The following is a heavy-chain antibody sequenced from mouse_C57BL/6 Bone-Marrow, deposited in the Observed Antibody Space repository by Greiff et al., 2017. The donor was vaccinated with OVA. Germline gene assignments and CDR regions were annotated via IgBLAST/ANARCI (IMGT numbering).Heavy chain of an antibody. Sequence: LQESGAELARPGASVKLSCKASGYTFTSYGISWVKQRTGQGLEWIGEIYPRSGNTYYNEKFKGKATLTADKSSSTAYMELRSLTSEDSAVYFCARGDVWYFDVWGTGTTVTVSS. V-gene: IGHV1-81*01. CDR3: ARGDVWYFDV. J-gene: IGHJ1*03. D-gene: IGHD3-3*01. CDR1: GYTFTSYG. CDR2: IYPRSGNT.